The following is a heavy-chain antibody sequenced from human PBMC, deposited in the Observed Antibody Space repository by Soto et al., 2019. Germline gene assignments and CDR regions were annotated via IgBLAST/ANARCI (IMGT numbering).Heavy chain of an antibody. V-gene: IGHV4-59*01. CDR1: GGSMSEYF. Sequence: KASETLSLTXSVSGGSMSEYFWSWIRQSPGKGLEWIGYIYYLGSTDYNPSLKSRVTISVDTSKRQFSLMLTSVPAADTAVYHCARDGYDGSGSPYPAYWGPGTQVTVSS. D-gene: IGHD3-10*01. J-gene: IGHJ4*02. CDR2: IYYLGST. CDR3: ARDGYDGSGSPYPAY.